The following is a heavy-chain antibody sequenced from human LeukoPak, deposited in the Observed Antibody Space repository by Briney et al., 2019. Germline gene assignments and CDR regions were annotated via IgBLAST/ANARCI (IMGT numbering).Heavy chain of an antibody. CDR3: AGGRWLQLPHY. J-gene: IGHJ4*02. CDR1: GGSMSSYY. D-gene: IGHD5-24*01. V-gene: IGHV4-59*01. Sequence: PSETLSLTCTVSGGSMSSYYWSWIRQPPGKGLEWIGYIYDSRSTNYNPSFKSRVTISADTSKKEFSLKLTSVTAADTAVYYCAGGRWLQLPHYWGQGTLVTVSS. CDR2: IYDSRST.